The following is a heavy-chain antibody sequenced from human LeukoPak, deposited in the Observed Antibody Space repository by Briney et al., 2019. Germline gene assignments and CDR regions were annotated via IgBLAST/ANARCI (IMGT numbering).Heavy chain of an antibody. Sequence: NPSETLSLTCTVSGGSISSYYWSWIRQPPGKGLEWIGYIYYSGSTNYNPSLKSRVTISVDTSKNQFSLKLSSVTAADTAVYYCASYYYGSSGYLRLDYWGQGILVTVSS. CDR2: IYYSGST. CDR1: GGSISSYY. V-gene: IGHV4-59*01. CDR3: ASYYYGSSGYLRLDY. J-gene: IGHJ4*02. D-gene: IGHD3-22*01.